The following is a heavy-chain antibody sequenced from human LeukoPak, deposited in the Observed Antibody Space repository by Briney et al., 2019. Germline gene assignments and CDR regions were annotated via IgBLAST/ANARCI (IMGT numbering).Heavy chain of an antibody. CDR1: GFTXXXYA. Sequence: RXSXXXXGFTXXXYAMSWVRQAPGKGLEGVSAISGSGGSTYYADSVKGRFTISRDNSKNTLYLQMNSLRAEDTAVYYCATHVGFTIFGVVPGGFDPWGQGTLVTVSS. V-gene: IGHV3-23*01. CDR3: ATHVGFTIFGVVPGGFDP. D-gene: IGHD3-3*01. J-gene: IGHJ5*02. CDR2: ISGSGGST.